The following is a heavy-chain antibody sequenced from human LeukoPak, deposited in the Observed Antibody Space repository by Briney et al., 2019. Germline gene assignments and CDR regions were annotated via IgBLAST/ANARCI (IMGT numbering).Heavy chain of an antibody. J-gene: IGHJ4*02. V-gene: IGHV3-11*01. CDR2: ISSSRHTM. Sequence: GGSLRLSSAASGFTFSDYYMSWIRQAPGKGLEWVSYISSSRHTMYYADSVKGRFTISRDNAKNSLYLQMSSLRAEDTAVYYCARPEIVGASYFDYWGQGTLVTVSS. CDR1: GFTFSDYY. CDR3: ARPEIVGASYFDY. D-gene: IGHD1-26*01.